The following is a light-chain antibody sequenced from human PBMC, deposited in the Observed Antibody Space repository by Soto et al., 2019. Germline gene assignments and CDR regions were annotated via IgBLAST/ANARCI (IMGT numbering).Light chain of an antibody. CDR3: QQYNNWPPLT. CDR1: QSVSGN. J-gene: IGKJ3*01. Sequence: EIVMTQSPATLSVSPGERATLSCRASQSVSGNLAWYQQKPVQAPSLLIYAASTRATAIPARFSGSGSWTEFTLPISSLQSEDFAAYYWQQYNNWPPLTFGPGTKVDIK. CDR2: AAS. V-gene: IGKV3-15*01.